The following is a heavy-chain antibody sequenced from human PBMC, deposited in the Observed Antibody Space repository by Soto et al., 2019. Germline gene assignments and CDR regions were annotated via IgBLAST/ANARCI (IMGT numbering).Heavy chain of an antibody. CDR3: ARGTSDCSGGSCYSPGVGTYFDY. D-gene: IGHD2-15*01. Sequence: GGSLRLSCAASGFTFSSYSMNWVRQAPGKGLEWVSSISSSSSYIYYADSVKGRFTISRDNAKNSLYLQMNSLRAEDTAVYYCARGTSDCSGGSCYSPGVGTYFDYWGQGTLVTVSS. CDR1: GFTFSSYS. V-gene: IGHV3-21*01. J-gene: IGHJ4*02. CDR2: ISSSSSYI.